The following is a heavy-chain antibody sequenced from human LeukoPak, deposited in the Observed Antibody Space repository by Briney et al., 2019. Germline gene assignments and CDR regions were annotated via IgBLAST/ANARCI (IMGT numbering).Heavy chain of an antibody. CDR1: GYTFTGYY. CDR2: INPNSGGT. Sequence: ASVKVSCKASGYTFTGYYMHWVRQAPGQGLEWMGWINPNSGGTNYAQKFQGRVTMTRDTSISTAYMELSRLRSDDTAVYYCARAPRYYYGSGSYENWFDPWGRGTLVTVSS. J-gene: IGHJ5*02. V-gene: IGHV1-2*02. D-gene: IGHD3-10*01. CDR3: ARAPRYYYGSGSYENWFDP.